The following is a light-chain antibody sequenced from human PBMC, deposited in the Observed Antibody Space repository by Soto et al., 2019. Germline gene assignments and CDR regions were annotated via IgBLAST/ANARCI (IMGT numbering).Light chain of an antibody. J-gene: IGKJ5*01. CDR1: QSVSSN. V-gene: IGKV3-15*01. CDR3: QQYNNWTIT. Sequence: EIVMTQSPVTLSVSPGERATLSCTASQSVSSNLAWYQQKPGQAPRLXIYGASTRETGLPARFSGSGSGTECTLTISSLQSEDCEVDHCQQYNNWTITFGQGTRLEIK. CDR2: GAS.